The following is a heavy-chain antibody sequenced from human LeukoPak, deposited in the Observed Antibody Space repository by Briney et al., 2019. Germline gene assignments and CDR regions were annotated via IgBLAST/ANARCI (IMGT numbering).Heavy chain of an antibody. Sequence: SETLSLTCAVYGGSFSGYYWSWIRQPPGKGLEWIGEINHSGSTNYNPSLRSRVTISVDTSKNQFSLKLSSVTAADTAVYYCARGTIFGYWGQGTLVTVSS. V-gene: IGHV4-34*01. D-gene: IGHD3-10*02. CDR2: INHSGST. CDR3: ARGTIFGY. CDR1: GGSFSGYY. J-gene: IGHJ4*02.